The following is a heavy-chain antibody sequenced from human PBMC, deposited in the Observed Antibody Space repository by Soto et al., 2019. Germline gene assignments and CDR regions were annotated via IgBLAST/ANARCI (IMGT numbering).Heavy chain of an antibody. CDR2: INAGNGNT. J-gene: IGHJ5*02. D-gene: IGHD3-10*01. Sequence: QVPLVQSGAEVKKPGASVKVSCKASGYTFTSYAMHWVRQAPGQRLEWMGWINAGNGNTKYSQKFQGRVTITRDTSASTAYMELSSLRSEDTAVYYCARDQHRIAMVRGVISRYNWFDPWGQGTLVTVSS. V-gene: IGHV1-3*01. CDR3: ARDQHRIAMVRGVISRYNWFDP. CDR1: GYTFTSYA.